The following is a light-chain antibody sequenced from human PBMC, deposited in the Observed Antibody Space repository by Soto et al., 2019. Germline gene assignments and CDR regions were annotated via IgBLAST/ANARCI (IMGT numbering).Light chain of an antibody. CDR1: SSDVGSYNL. CDR3: CSYAGSSTA. J-gene: IGLJ2*01. CDR2: EGS. V-gene: IGLV2-23*01. Sequence: QSALTQPASGSGSPGQSITLSCTGTSSDVGSYNLVSWYQQHPGKAPKIMIYEGSKRPSGVSNRFSGSKSANTASLTIYGLHSEDEADYYCCSYAGSSTAFVGGTMLTVL.